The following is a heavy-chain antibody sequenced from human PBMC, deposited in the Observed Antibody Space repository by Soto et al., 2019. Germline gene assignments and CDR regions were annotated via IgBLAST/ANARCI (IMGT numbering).Heavy chain of an antibody. CDR1: GFTFSTYA. CDR2: ISANGQGI. D-gene: IGHD1-7*01. CDR3: AKDRNYPRDQFQY. V-gene: IGHV3-23*01. Sequence: GGSLRLSCAASGFTFSTYALSWVRQAPGKGLEWVSAISANGQGIYYADSVRGRFTISRDNSKNTIFLHMDSLRAEDTAVYYCAKDRNYPRDQFQYWGQGTLVTV. J-gene: IGHJ4*02.